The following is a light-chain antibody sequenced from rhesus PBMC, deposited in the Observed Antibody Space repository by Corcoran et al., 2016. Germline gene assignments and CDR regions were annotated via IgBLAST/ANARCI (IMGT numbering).Light chain of an antibody. V-gene: IGKV1-94*01. J-gene: IGKJ4*01. CDR1: QGSNRE. Sequence: DIQMTQSPSSLSASVGDRVTVACRASQGSNRELSWYQQKPGKAPTILLYSASSLPTGVSSRFSGSGSGTDYTLTITSLPPEDFATYYCLQDYTTPLTFGGGTKVGIK. CDR2: SAS. CDR3: LQDYTTPLT.